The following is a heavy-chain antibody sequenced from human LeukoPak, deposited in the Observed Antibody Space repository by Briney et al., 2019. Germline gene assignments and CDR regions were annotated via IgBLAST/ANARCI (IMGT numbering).Heavy chain of an antibody. CDR3: ARDRSTTNFGVVRRNKVGTLDV. D-gene: IGHD3-3*01. V-gene: IGHV3-48*01. Sequence: GSLRLSCAASGFTFNSYSMNWARQAPGKGLEWVSYISSSSSTIYYADSVKGRFTIARDNAKYSLYLQMNSLRAEDTAVYYCARDRSTTNFGVVRRNKVGTLDVWGKGTTVTVSS. CDR1: GFTFNSYS. J-gene: IGHJ6*04. CDR2: ISSSSSTI.